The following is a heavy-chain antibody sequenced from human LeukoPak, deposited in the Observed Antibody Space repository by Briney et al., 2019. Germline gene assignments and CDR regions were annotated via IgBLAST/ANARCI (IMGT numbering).Heavy chain of an antibody. Sequence: PSESLSLTCTVSGGSITNYYWSWIRQPPGKGLEWIGYIYFSWVTKYYPYSPSLTSRVTMSTDTSKNQISLKLNSVTAADTAVYYCARHFGGIYDSSGHYYLDYWGQGSLVTVSS. CDR3: ARHFGGIYDSSGHYYLDY. CDR2: IYFSWVT. V-gene: IGHV4-59*01. CDR1: GGSITNYY. D-gene: IGHD3-22*01. J-gene: IGHJ4*02.